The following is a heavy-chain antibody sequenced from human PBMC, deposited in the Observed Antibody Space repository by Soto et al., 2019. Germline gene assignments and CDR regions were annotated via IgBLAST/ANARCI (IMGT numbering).Heavy chain of an antibody. CDR3: ARDGYYDSSVYYSGKPYGMDV. V-gene: IGHV1-18*04. CDR2: ISAYNGNT. Sequence: QVQLVQSGAEVKKPGASVKVSCKASGYTFTSYGISWVRQAPGQGLEWMGWISAYNGNTNYAQKLQGRVTMTTDTSTSTANMERSSLRSDDTAVYYCARDGYYDSSVYYSGKPYGMDVWGQETTVTVSS. CDR1: GYTFTSYG. J-gene: IGHJ6*02. D-gene: IGHD3-22*01.